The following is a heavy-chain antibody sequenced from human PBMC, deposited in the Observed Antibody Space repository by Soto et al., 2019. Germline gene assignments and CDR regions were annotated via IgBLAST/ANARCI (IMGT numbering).Heavy chain of an antibody. V-gene: IGHV1-2*04. D-gene: IGHD3-22*01. Sequence: ASVKVSCKASGYTFTGYYMHWVRQAPGQGLEWMGWINPNSGGTNYAQKFQGWVTMTRDTSISTAYMELSRLRSDDTAVYYCAREGKGMEDSSGYDDAFDIRGQGTMVTVS. J-gene: IGHJ3*02. CDR2: INPNSGGT. CDR3: AREGKGMEDSSGYDDAFDI. CDR1: GYTFTGYY.